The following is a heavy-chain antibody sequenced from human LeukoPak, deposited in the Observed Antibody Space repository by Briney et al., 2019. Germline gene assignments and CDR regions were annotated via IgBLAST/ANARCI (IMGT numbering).Heavy chain of an antibody. Sequence: ASVKVSCKASGYTFTGYSIYWVRQTPGQKLEWMGWINPKTGTANSAQKFQGRVTMTRDTSISTAYMELSRLRSDDTAVYYCARRYCSSTSCYRKPGNWFDPWGQGTLVTVSS. CDR2: INPKTGTA. V-gene: IGHV1-2*02. J-gene: IGHJ5*02. CDR3: ARRYCSSTSCYRKPGNWFDP. CDR1: GYTFTGYS. D-gene: IGHD2-2*01.